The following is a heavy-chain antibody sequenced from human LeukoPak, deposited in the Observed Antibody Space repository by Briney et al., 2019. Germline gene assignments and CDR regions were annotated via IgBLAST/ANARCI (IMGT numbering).Heavy chain of an antibody. Sequence: GGSLRLSCAASGFTFSSYWMSWVRQAPGKGLEWVSVVYSTGDTYYADSVKGRFTMSRDTSKNTLYLQMNSLRAEDTALYYCARDHGAVAATPNDAFDIWGQGTMVTVSS. V-gene: IGHV3-66*01. CDR2: VYSTGDT. D-gene: IGHD6-19*01. CDR3: ARDHGAVAATPNDAFDI. CDR1: GFTFSSYW. J-gene: IGHJ3*02.